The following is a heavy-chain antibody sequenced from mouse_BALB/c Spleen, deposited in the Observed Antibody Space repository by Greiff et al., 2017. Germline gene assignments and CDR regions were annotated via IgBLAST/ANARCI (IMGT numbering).Heavy chain of an antibody. V-gene: IGHV5-6-5*01. CDR3: ARGGLLGAMDY. CDR1: GFTFSSYA. J-gene: IGHJ4*01. Sequence: EVKLVESGGGLVKPGGSLKLSCAASGFTFSSYAMSWVRQTPEKRLEWVASISSGGSTYYPDSVKGRFTISRDNDRNILYLQMSSLRSEDTAMYYCARGGLLGAMDYWGQGTSVTVSS. CDR2: ISSGGST. D-gene: IGHD2-3*01.